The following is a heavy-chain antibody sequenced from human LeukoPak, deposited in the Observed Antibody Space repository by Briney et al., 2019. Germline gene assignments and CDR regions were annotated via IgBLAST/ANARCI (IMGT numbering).Heavy chain of an antibody. Sequence: TGGSLRLSCAASGFTFSSCSMNWVRQAPGKGLEWVSPISSSSYIYYADSVKGRFTISRDNAKNSLYLQMNSLRAEDTAVYYCAREMRGDQPWGQGTLVTVSS. J-gene: IGHJ5*02. D-gene: IGHD2-21*02. CDR1: GFTFSSCS. CDR3: AREMRGDQP. V-gene: IGHV3-21*01. CDR2: ISSSSYI.